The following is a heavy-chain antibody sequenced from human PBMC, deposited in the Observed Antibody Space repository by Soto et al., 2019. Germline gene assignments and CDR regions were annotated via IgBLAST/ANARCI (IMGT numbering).Heavy chain of an antibody. V-gene: IGHV4-39*01. D-gene: IGHD6-13*01. CDR3: ARLVRRAAAAPSAMTYYFDY. J-gene: IGHJ4*02. CDR1: GGSISSSSYY. CDR2: IYYSGST. Sequence: PSETLSLTFTVSGGSISSSSYYWGWIRQPPGKGLEWIGSIYYSGSTYYNPSLKSRVTISVDTSKNQSSLKLSSVTAADTAVYYCARLVRRAAAAPSAMTYYFDYWGQGTLVTVSS.